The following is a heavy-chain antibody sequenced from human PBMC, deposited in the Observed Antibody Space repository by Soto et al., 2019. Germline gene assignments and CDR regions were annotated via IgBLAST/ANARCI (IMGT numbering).Heavy chain of an antibody. D-gene: IGHD6-19*01. CDR1: GFTFGSYS. CDR3: AREKEQWLVN. J-gene: IGHJ4*02. Sequence: EVQLVESGGGLVKPGGSLRLSCAASGFTFGSYSMNWVRQAPGKGLEWVSSISSSSSYIYYADSVKGRFTISRDNAKNSLYLQMNSLRAEDTAVYYCAREKEQWLVNWGQGTLVTVSS. CDR2: ISSSSSYI. V-gene: IGHV3-21*01.